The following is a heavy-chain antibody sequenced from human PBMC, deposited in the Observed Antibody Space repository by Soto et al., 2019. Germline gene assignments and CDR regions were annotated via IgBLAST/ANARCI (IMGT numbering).Heavy chain of an antibody. J-gene: IGHJ4*02. CDR1: GFGFTSHA. Sequence: EVQLLESGGGLVQSGGSLRLSCAASGFGFTSHAMGWVRQAPGKGLEWVSLISGNGVTTYYADSMKGRVAISRDNAKNTVYFEMNSLRGEDTAVYYCVKGLWDLFRYFDYWGQGTLVTVSS. CDR2: ISGNGVTT. CDR3: VKGLWDLFRYFDY. D-gene: IGHD1-26*01. V-gene: IGHV3-23*01.